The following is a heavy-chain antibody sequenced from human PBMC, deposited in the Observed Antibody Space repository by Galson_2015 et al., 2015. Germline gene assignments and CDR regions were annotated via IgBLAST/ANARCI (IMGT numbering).Heavy chain of an antibody. D-gene: IGHD6-25*01. V-gene: IGHV3-33*01. J-gene: IGHJ6*03. CDR2: IWHDGGKE. CDR1: GFTSSGFG. CDR3: ARDKGYCSGGGCYSDYYQYYYLDV. Sequence: SLRLSCAVSGFTSSGFGMHWIRQAPGKALEWVAVIWHDGGKEEYADSVKGRFFISRDNARNTLYLQMDSLGAEDTAIYYCARDKGYCSGGGCYSDYYQYYYLDVWGRGTMVAVSS.